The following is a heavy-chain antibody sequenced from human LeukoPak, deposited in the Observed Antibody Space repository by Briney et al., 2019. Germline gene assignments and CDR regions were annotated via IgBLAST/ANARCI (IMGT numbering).Heavy chain of an antibody. CDR1: GYTFSSYG. CDR2: ISYDGSNQ. D-gene: IGHD3-16*01. J-gene: IGHJ4*02. CDR3: AKVRVDAYVSPNDY. Sequence: PGGSLRLSCAASGYTFSSYGMHWVRHAPGMGLEGVAIISYDGSNQYYADPVKGRFTISRDNSRNTLYLQMNSLRAEDTALYYCAKVRVDAYVSPNDYWGQGTLVTVSS. V-gene: IGHV3-30*18.